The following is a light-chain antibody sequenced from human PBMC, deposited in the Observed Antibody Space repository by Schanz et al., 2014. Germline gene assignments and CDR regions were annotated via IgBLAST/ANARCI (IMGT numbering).Light chain of an antibody. J-gene: IGLJ1*01. CDR2: EVS. CDR3: SSYAGSNNFCV. CDR1: SSDVGGYNY. V-gene: IGLV2-8*01. Sequence: QSALTQPPSASGSPGQSVTISCTGTSSDVGGYNYVSWYQQHPGKAPKLMIYEVSQRPSGVPDRFSGSKSGNTASLTVSGLQAEDEADYYCSSYAGSNNFCVFGTGTKLPS.